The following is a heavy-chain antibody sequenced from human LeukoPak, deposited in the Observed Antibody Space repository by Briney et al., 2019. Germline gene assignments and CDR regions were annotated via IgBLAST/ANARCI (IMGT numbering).Heavy chain of an antibody. CDR1: GFTVSSNY. CDR3: ARGKGERLFDY. J-gene: IGHJ4*02. Sequence: GGSLRLSCAAPGFTVSSNYMSWVRQAPGKGLEWVSIIYSGGSTYYADSVKGRFTISRDNLKNTLYLQMNSLRVEDTAVYYCARGKGERLFDYLGQGTLVTVSS. CDR2: IYSGGST. D-gene: IGHD1-1*01. V-gene: IGHV3-66*01.